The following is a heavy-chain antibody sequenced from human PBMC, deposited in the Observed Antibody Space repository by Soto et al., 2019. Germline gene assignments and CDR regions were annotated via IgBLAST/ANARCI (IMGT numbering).Heavy chain of an antibody. CDR1: GYIFSNYY. Sequence: QVQLVQSGAEVKKPGTSVKVSCKASGYIFSNYYMHWVRQAPGQGLEWMGVFNPSGDATHYAQSFQGRVSVTRDTSTSTVYMELSTLTSEDTAVYDCARRGMSKIGFETWGQGTMVTVSS. D-gene: IGHD3-10*01. V-gene: IGHV1-46*01. CDR3: ARRGMSKIGFET. J-gene: IGHJ3*02. CDR2: FNPSGDAT.